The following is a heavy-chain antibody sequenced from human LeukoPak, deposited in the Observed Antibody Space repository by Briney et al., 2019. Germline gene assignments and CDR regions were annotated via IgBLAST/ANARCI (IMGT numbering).Heavy chain of an antibody. CDR3: FREGGD. D-gene: IGHD3-10*01. J-gene: IGHJ4*02. V-gene: IGHV3-23*01. CDR2: IIDVGGT. Sequence: GGSLRLSCGVSGFTLSEHAWSWVRQAPGEGLEWVAGIIDVGGTYYADSVKGRFTISRDNGKNTLYLQMNSLRVEDTAIYYCFREGGDWGQGTLVTVSS. CDR1: GFTLSEHA.